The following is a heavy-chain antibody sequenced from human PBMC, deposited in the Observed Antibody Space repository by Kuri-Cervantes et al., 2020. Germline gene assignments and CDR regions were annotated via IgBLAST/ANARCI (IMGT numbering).Heavy chain of an antibody. CDR2: IRYDGSNK. Sequence: GESLKISCAASGFTFSSYTMHWVRQAPGKGLEWVAFIRYDGSNKYYADSVKGRFTISRDNSKNTLYVQMNSLRAEDTALYYCAKDRKGYYYYYMDVWGKGTTVTVSS. CDR1: GFTFSSYT. V-gene: IGHV3-30*02. CDR3: AKDRKGYYYYYMDV. J-gene: IGHJ6*03.